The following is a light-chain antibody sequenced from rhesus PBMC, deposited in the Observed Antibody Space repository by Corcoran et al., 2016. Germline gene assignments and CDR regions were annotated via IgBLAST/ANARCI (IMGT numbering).Light chain of an antibody. J-gene: IGLJ1*01. Sequence: QAALTQPRSVSGSPGQSVSISCPGSSSDIGLYKYVSWYQQYPGRAPKLIIYEVSERPSGVSGRFSGSKSGNTASLTISGLRPEDEADYYCTSYVGNHLYRFGSGTRLTV. V-gene: IGLV2-32*02. CDR3: TSYVGNHLYR. CDR1: SSDIGLYKY. CDR2: EVS.